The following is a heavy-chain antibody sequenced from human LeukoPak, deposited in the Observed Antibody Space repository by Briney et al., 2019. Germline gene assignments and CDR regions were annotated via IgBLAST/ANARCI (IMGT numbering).Heavy chain of an antibody. D-gene: IGHD6-19*01. J-gene: IGHJ4*02. V-gene: IGHV1-46*01. CDR3: ARDPYSSGWYYFDY. CDR2: INPSGGST. Sequence: ASVKVSCTASGYTFTSYGISWVRQAPGQGLEWMGIINPSGGSTSYAQKFQGRVTMTRDTSTSTVYMELSSLRSEDTAVYYCARDPYSSGWYYFDYWGQGTLVTVSS. CDR1: GYTFTSYG.